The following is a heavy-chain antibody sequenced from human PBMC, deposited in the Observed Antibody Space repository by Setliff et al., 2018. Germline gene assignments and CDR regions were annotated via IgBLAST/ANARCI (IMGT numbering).Heavy chain of an antibody. CDR1: GSSISNDYY. CDR2: INHRGSA. D-gene: IGHD1-26*01. CDR3: ARDNPILGATDY. J-gene: IGHJ4*02. V-gene: IGHV4-38-2*01. Sequence: SETLSLTCGVSGSSISNDYYWSWIRQPPGKGLEWIEEINHRGSANYSPSLRGRVTISVDTSRNQFSLNLTSVTAADTALYFCARDNPILGATDYWGQGALVTVSS.